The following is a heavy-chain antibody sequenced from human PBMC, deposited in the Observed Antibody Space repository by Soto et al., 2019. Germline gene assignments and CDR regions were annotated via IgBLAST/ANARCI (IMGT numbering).Heavy chain of an antibody. J-gene: IGHJ4*02. CDR1: GFTVSSNY. Sequence: PGGSLRLSCAASGFTVSSNYMNWVRQAPGKGLEWVSYISSSSSTIYYADSVKGRFTISRDNAKNSLYLQMNSLRDEDTAVYYCARVRVFGVVTYDYWGQGTLVTVSS. V-gene: IGHV3-48*02. CDR2: ISSSSSTI. D-gene: IGHD3-3*01. CDR3: ARVRVFGVVTYDY.